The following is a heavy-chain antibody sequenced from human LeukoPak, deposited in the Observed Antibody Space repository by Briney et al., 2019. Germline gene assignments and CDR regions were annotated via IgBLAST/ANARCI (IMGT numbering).Heavy chain of an antibody. CDR2: INHSGST. V-gene: IGHV4-34*01. CDR1: GGSFSGYY. CDR3: ASLGYCSSTSCPYYYGMDV. Sequence: SETLSLTCAVYGGSFSGYYWSWIRQPPGKGLEWIGEINHSGSTNYNPSLKSRVTISVDTSKNQFSLKLSSVTAADTAVYYCASLGYCSSTSCPYYYGMDVWGQGTTVTVSS. J-gene: IGHJ6*02. D-gene: IGHD2-2*01.